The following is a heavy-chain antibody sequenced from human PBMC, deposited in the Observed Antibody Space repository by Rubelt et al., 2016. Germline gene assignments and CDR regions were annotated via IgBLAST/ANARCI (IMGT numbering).Heavy chain of an antibody. CDR3: ARVTKGGVRVIDY. CDR1: GYTFTTYA. D-gene: IGHD3-10*01. J-gene: IGHJ4*02. V-gene: IGHV1-3*01. Sequence: QVQLVQSGAEVKKPGASVKVSCKASGYTFTTYAMHWVRQAPGQGLEWMGWINGGNGNTKYSQKIQGRVTITRDTTATTGYMELSSLGFEDTAVYFCARVTKGGVRVIDYWGQGTLVAVSS. CDR2: INGGNGNT.